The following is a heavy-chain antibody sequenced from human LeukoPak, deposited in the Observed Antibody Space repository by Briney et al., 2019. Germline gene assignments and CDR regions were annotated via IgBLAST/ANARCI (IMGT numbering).Heavy chain of an antibody. CDR2: ISGSGGST. J-gene: IGHJ5*02. V-gene: IGHV3-23*01. CDR3: AKGSPWFGESTNWFDP. Sequence: PGGSLRLSCGASGFTFSSYAMSWVRQAPGKGLEWVSAISGSGGSTYYAESVKGRFTISRDNSKNTLYVQMNSLRAEDTAVYYCAKGSPWFGESTNWFDPWGQGTLVTVSS. D-gene: IGHD3-10*01. CDR1: GFTFSSYA.